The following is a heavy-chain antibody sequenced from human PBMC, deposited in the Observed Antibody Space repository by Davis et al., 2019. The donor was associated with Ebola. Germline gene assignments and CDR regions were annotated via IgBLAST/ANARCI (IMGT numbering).Heavy chain of an antibody. CDR1: GGSFSGYY. J-gene: IGHJ4*02. Sequence: MPGGSLRLSCAVYGGSFSGYYWSWIRQPPGKGLEWIGSIYYSGSTYYNPSLKSRVTISVDTSKNQFSLKLSSVTAADTAVYYCARGGRNYFPYWGQGTLVTVSS. V-gene: IGHV4-34*01. CDR3: ARGGRNYFPY. CDR2: IYYSGST.